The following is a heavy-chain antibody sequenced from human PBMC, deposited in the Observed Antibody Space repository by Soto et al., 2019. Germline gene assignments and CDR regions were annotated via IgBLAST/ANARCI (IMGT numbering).Heavy chain of an antibody. J-gene: IGHJ5*02. CDR3: AREKTRHDSGGYYSDWFDP. CDR2: IYYSAST. Sequence: SDTLSLTCTVSGGSISSGVYYWSWIRQHPGKGLEWIGYIYYSASTYYNPSLKSRVTIAVDKTKNQFSLKLSYVTAADTAVYYCAREKTRHDSGGYYSDWFDPWGPGTLVTVS. D-gene: IGHD3-22*01. V-gene: IGHV4-31*03. CDR1: GGSISSGVYY.